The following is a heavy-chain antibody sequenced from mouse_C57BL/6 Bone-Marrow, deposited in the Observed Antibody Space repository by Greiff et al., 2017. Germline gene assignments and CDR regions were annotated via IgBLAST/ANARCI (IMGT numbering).Heavy chain of an antibody. D-gene: IGHD1-1*01. J-gene: IGHJ3*01. CDR2: IDPSDSNT. CDR1: GYTFTSYW. Sequence: VQLQQPGAELVKPGASVKLSCKASGYTFTSYWMQWVKQRPGQGLEWIGEIDPSDSNTNYNQKFKGKATLTVDTSSSTAYMQLSSLTSENSAVYDCASDYYRFAYWGQGTGVTVSA. V-gene: IGHV1-50*01. CDR3: ASDYYRFAY.